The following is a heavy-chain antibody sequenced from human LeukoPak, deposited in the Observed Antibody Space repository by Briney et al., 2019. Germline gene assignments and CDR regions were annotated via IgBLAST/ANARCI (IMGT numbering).Heavy chain of an antibody. V-gene: IGHV3-9*01. CDR2: ISWNSGSI. CDR1: GFTFDDYA. Sequence: PEGSLRLSCAASGFTFDDYAMNWVRQAPGKGLEWVSGISWNSGSIGYADSVKGRFTISRDNAKDSLYLQINSLRAEDTALYYCARSPAHSGGSFDYWGQGTLVTVSS. D-gene: IGHD2-15*01. J-gene: IGHJ4*02. CDR3: ARSPAHSGGSFDY.